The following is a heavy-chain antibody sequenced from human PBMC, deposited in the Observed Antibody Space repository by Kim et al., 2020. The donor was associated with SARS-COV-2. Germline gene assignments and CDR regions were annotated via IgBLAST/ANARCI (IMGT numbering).Heavy chain of an antibody. Sequence: SETLSLTCTVSGGSISSSSYYWGWIRQPPGKGLEWIGSIYYSGSTYYNPSLKSRVTISVDTSKNQFSLKLSSVTAADTAVYYCASSLRAEWVRGVMGAFDIWGQGTMVTVSS. CDR2: IYYSGST. V-gene: IGHV4-39*01. CDR3: ASSLRAEWVRGVMGAFDI. CDR1: GGSISSSSYY. D-gene: IGHD3-10*01. J-gene: IGHJ3*02.